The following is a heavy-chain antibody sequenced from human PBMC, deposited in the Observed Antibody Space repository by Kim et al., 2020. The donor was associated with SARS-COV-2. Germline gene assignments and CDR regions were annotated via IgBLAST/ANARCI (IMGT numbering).Heavy chain of an antibody. D-gene: IGHD2-8*01. V-gene: IGHV4-39*01. Sequence: TFLNPSLRGPHTMSQDTSKNQFSLRLSSVTAADTAVYYCTKPRAWANTFDVWGRGTMVTVSS. CDR2: T. J-gene: IGHJ3*01. CDR3: TKPRAWANTFDV.